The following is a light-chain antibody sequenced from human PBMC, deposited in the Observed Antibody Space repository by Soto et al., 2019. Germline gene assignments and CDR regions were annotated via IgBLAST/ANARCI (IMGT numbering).Light chain of an antibody. CDR3: GTWDSSLTAAV. J-gene: IGLJ3*02. V-gene: IGLV1-51*01. CDR2: DGN. CDR1: SSNIGGNS. Sequence: QSVLTQPPSVSAAPGQKVTISCSGSSSNIGGNSVSWYQQLPGTAPKLLIYDGNKRPSGIPDRFSGSKSGTSATLGITGFQTGDEAGYYCGTWDSSLTAAVFGGGTQLTVL.